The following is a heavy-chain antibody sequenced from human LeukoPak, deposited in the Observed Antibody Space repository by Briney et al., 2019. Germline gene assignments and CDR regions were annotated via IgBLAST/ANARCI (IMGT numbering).Heavy chain of an antibody. CDR2: ISSSSTTI. J-gene: IGHJ5*02. V-gene: IGHV3-48*04. CDR1: GFTLSSDS. CDR3: ASGRRSYYEGAFDP. Sequence: GGSLRLSCAASGFTLSSDSMNWVRQAPGKGLEWVSYISSSSTTIYYADSVKGRLTISRDNAKNSLHLQMNSLRAEDTAVYYCASGRRSYYEGAFDPWGQGTLVTVSS. D-gene: IGHD1-26*01.